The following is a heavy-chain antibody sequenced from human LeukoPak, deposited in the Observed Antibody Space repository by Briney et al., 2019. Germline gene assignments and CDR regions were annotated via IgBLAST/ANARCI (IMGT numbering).Heavy chain of an antibody. CDR3: ARGHVSGSDGYFDY. Sequence: GGSLRLSCAASGFTFSTYAMHWVRQAPGKGLEWVAVISYDGSNKYYADSVKGRFTISRDNSKNTLYLQMNSLKAEDTAVYYCARGHVSGSDGYFDYWGQGTLVTVSS. V-gene: IGHV3-30-3*01. J-gene: IGHJ4*02. CDR2: ISYDGSNK. D-gene: IGHD3-10*01. CDR1: GFTFSTYA.